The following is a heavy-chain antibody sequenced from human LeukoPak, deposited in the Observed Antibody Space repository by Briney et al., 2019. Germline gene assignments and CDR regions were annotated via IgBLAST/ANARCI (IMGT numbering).Heavy chain of an antibody. J-gene: IGHJ4*02. V-gene: IGHV1-2*06. Sequence: ASVKVSCKASGYTFTGYQIHWVRQAPGQGLEWMGRINPNSGGTNYAQKFQGRVTMTRATSISTAYMELSGLTSDDTAVYYCARDMVSGGSYSTRFDYWGQGTLVTVSS. D-gene: IGHD1-26*01. CDR3: ARDMVSGGSYSTRFDY. CDR1: GYTFTGYQ. CDR2: INPNSGGT.